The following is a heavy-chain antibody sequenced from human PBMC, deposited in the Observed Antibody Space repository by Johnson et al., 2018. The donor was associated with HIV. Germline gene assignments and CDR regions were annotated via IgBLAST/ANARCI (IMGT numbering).Heavy chain of an antibody. V-gene: IGHV3-33*05. CDR1: GFTFSSYA. D-gene: IGHD5-24*01. CDR3: ARACRDGYTCDVYDI. CDR2: ISCDGSKK. J-gene: IGHJ3*02. Sequence: VQLVESGGGVVQPGRSLRLSCAASGFTFSSYAMHWVRQAPGKGLEWVAVISCDGSKKYLADSVKGRLTISRGYSKNTLYLQMNSLRAEDTAVYYCARACRDGYTCDVYDIWGQGTMVTVSS.